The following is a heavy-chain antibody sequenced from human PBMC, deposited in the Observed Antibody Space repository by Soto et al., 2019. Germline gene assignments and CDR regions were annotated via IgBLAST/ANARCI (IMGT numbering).Heavy chain of an antibody. D-gene: IGHD3-9*01. CDR1: GFTFTSSA. Sequence: GASVKVSCKASGFTFTSSAVQWVRQARGQRLEWIGWIVVGSGNTNYAQKFQERVTITRDMSTSTAYMELSSLRSEDTAVYYCAAPRGYYDILTGYRPPYYYGMDVWGQGTTVTVSS. CDR3: AAPRGYYDILTGYRPPYYYGMDV. J-gene: IGHJ6*02. V-gene: IGHV1-58*01. CDR2: IVVGSGNT.